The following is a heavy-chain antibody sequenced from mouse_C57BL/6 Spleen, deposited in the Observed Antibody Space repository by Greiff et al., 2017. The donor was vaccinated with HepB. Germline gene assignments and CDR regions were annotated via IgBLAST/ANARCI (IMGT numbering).Heavy chain of an antibody. Sequence: VQLQQSGPELVKPGASVKISCKASGYAFTSSWMNWVKQRPGKGLEWIGGIYPGDGDTNYNGKFKGKATLTADKSSSTAYMQLSSLTAEDSAVYCGARSTAQAPWFAYWGQGTLVTVSA. CDR3: ARSTAQAPWFAY. V-gene: IGHV1-82*01. J-gene: IGHJ3*01. CDR1: GYAFTSSW. D-gene: IGHD3-2*02. CDR2: IYPGDGDT.